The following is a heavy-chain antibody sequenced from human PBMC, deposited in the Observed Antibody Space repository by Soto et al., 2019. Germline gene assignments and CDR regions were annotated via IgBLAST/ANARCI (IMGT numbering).Heavy chain of an antibody. CDR3: ASGYYDYVWGSRGGGMDV. V-gene: IGHV4-30-4*01. Sequence: LSLTCTVSGGSISSGDYYWSWIRQPPGKGLEWIGYNYYSGSTYYNPSLKSRVTISVDTSKNQFSLKLSSVTAADTAVYYCASGYYDYVWGSRGGGMDVWGQGTTVTVSS. CDR1: GGSISSGDYY. J-gene: IGHJ6*02. D-gene: IGHD3-16*01. CDR2: NYYSGST.